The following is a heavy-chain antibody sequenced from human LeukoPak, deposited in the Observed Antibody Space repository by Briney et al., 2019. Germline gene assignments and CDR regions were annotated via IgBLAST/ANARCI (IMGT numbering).Heavy chain of an antibody. V-gene: IGHV3-11*04. CDR2: ISSRGNNI. Sequence: GGSLRLSCAASGFTFSDYYMSWIRQAPGKGLEWVSYISSRGNNIYYADSVKGRFTISRDNAKNSLYLQMHSLRAEDTALYYCARTVGSTSSWEGWFDPWGQGTLVTVSS. D-gene: IGHD6-6*01. J-gene: IGHJ5*02. CDR1: GFTFSDYY. CDR3: ARTVGSTSSWEGWFDP.